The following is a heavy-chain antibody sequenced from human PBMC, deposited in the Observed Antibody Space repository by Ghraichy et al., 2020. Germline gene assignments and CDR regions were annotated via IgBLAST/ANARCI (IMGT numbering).Heavy chain of an antibody. Sequence: GESLNISCAASGFTFSTYWMHWVRQVPGKGLVWVSRISTDGINTRYADSVKGRFTISRDNAKNTLYLQMDSLRAEDTAVYYCARDESPHVTLIDTWGQGTLVTVSS. D-gene: IGHD3-10*01. J-gene: IGHJ5*02. CDR2: ISTDGINT. CDR1: GFTFSTYW. V-gene: IGHV3-74*01. CDR3: ARDESPHVTLIDT.